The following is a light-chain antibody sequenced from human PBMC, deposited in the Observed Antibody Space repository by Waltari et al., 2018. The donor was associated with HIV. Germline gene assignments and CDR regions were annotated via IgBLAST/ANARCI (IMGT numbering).Light chain of an antibody. V-gene: IGLV3-21*02. CDR1: NLESKS. CDR2: DDG. Sequence: SYVLTQPPSVSVAPGQTARISCKGNNLESKSVHWYQQKPGQAPVLVVFDDGDRPSGIPVRFSGSNAGNTATLTINRVDDGEEADFYCQVWDSSGDHPSGVFVGGTKLTVL. CDR3: QVWDSSGDHPSGV. J-gene: IGLJ2*01.